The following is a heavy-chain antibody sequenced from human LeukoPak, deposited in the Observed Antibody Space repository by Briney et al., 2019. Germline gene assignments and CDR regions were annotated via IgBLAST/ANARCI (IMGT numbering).Heavy chain of an antibody. CDR2: IIPILGIA. Sequence: SVKVSCKASGGTFSSYAISWVRRAPGQGLEWMGRIIPILGIANYAQKFQGRVTITADKSTSTAYMELSSLRSEDTAVYYCARDVLGNPPSLWFGELTAAYNWFDPWGQGTLVTVSS. CDR3: ARDVLGNPPSLWFGELTAAYNWFDP. CDR1: GGTFSSYA. J-gene: IGHJ5*02. V-gene: IGHV1-69*04. D-gene: IGHD3-10*01.